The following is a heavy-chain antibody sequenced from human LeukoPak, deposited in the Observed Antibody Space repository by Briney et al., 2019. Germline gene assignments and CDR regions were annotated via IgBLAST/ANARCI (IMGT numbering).Heavy chain of an antibody. V-gene: IGHV3-33*01. D-gene: IGHD7-27*01. CDR3: ASGPHRRLGPLAY. CDR2: IWYDGSNK. Sequence: GGSLRLSCAASGFTFSSYGMHWVRQAPGKGLEWVAVIWYDGSNKYYADSVKGRFTISRDNSKNTLYLQMNSLRAEDTAVYYCASGPHRRLGPLAYWGQGTLVTVSS. CDR1: GFTFSSYG. J-gene: IGHJ4*02.